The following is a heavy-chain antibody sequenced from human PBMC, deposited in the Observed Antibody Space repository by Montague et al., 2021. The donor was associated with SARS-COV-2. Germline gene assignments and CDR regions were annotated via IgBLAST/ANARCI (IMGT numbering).Heavy chain of an antibody. Sequence: SETLSLTCTVSGGSMNDYYWTWLRQPPGKGLEWIGNIYYTGSTKYSSSLKSRVTMSVDTSRKQISLKLSSVTAADSAVYYCARGAPGLPAAFNWFDPWGQGNLATVSS. CDR1: GGSMNDYY. CDR2: IYYTGST. D-gene: IGHD2-2*01. V-gene: IGHV4-59*01. J-gene: IGHJ5*02. CDR3: ARGAPGLPAAFNWFDP.